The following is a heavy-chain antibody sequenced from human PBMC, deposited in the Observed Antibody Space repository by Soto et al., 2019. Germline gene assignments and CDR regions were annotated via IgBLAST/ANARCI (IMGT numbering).Heavy chain of an antibody. CDR1: GFTFSSYG. CDR3: AKDRAYESREGFDY. D-gene: IGHD3-22*01. Sequence: QVQLVESGGGVVQPGRSLRLSCAASGFTFSSYGMHWVRQAPGKGLAWVAVISYDGSNKYYADSVKGRFTISRDNSKNTLYLQMNSLRAEDTAVYYRAKDRAYESREGFDYWGQGTLVTVSS. J-gene: IGHJ4*02. CDR2: ISYDGSNK. V-gene: IGHV3-30*18.